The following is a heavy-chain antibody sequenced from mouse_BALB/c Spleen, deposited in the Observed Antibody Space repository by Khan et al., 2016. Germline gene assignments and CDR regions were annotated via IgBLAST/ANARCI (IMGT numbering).Heavy chain of an antibody. Sequence: EVQLQESGPGLVKPSQSLSLTCTVTGYSITSDYAWNWIRQFPGNKLEWMGYIDSSGSTTYNPSLTSRVSITRDTSKNQIFLQLNSVTTEDTATYYCATPYDVFVYWGQGTLVTVSA. J-gene: IGHJ3*01. CDR2: IDSSGST. CDR1: GYSITSDYA. CDR3: ATPYDVFVY. D-gene: IGHD2-12*01. V-gene: IGHV3-2*02.